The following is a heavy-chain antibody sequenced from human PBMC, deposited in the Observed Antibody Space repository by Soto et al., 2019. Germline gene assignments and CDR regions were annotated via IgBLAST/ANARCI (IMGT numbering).Heavy chain of an antibody. CDR3: ARPGPDSTHGVCYNWLHS. J-gene: IGHJ5*01. V-gene: IGHV5-51*01. D-gene: IGHD2-8*01. Sequence: PGESLKISCKGSGYSFTSYWIGWVRQMPGKGLEWMGIIYPGDSDTRYSPSFQGQVTISADKSISTAYLQWSSLKASDTAMYYCARPGPDSTHGVCYNWLHSPGPATLVSVS. CDR1: GYSFTSYW. CDR2: IYPGDSDT.